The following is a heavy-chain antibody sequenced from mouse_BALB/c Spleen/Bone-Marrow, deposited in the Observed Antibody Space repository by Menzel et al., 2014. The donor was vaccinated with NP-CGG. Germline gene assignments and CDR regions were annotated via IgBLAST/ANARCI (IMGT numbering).Heavy chain of an antibody. CDR2: ISYDGSK. V-gene: IGHV3-6*02. CDR1: GYSITSGYY. Sequence: EVHLVESGPGLVKPSQSLFLTCSVTGYSITSGYYWDWIRQFPGNKLEWMGYISYDGSKNYNPSLKNRISITRDTSKNQFFLKLNSVSSVVTEDAATYYCARYGSFDYWGQGTTLTVSS. D-gene: IGHD2-10*02. CDR3: ARYGSFDY. J-gene: IGHJ2*01.